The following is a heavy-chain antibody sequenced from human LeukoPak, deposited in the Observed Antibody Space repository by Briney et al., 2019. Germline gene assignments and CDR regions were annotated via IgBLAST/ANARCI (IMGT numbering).Heavy chain of an antibody. V-gene: IGHV3-30-3*01. J-gene: IGHJ6*03. CDR3: ARDWGYCSSTSCLVYYYYMDV. CDR1: GFTFSSYA. D-gene: IGHD2-2*01. Sequence: GGSLRLSCAASGFTFSSYAMHWVRQAPGKGLEWVAVISYDGSNKYYADSVKGRFTISRDNSKNTLYLQMNSLRAEDTAVYYCARDWGYCSSTSCLVYYYYMDVWGKGTTVTVSS. CDR2: ISYDGSNK.